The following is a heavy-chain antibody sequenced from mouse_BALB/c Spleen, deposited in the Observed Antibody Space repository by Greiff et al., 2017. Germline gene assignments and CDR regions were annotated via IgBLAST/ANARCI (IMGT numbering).Heavy chain of an antibody. D-gene: IGHD1-1*01. V-gene: IGHV1-7*01. CDR2: INPSTGYT. CDR3: ARKEYYYGSGENYFDY. Sequence: QVQLQQSGAELAKPGASVKMSCKASGYTFTSYWMHWVKQRPGQGLEWIGYINPSTGYTEYNQKFKDKATLTADKSSSTAYMQLSSLTSEDSAVYYCARKEYYYGSGENYFDYWGQGTTLTVSS. J-gene: IGHJ2*01. CDR1: GYTFTSYW.